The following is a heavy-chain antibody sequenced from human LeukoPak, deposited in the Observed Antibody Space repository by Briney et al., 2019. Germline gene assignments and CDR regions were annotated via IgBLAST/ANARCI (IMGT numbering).Heavy chain of an antibody. Sequence: SETLSLTCAVYGGSFSGYYWSWIRQPPGKGLEWIGEINHSVGTNYNPSLKSRVTMSLDTSKNQFSLKLSSVTAADTAVYYFAGSDTTGYSPREWDYWYFDLWGRGTLVTVSS. V-gene: IGHV4-34*01. CDR3: AGSDTTGYSPREWDYWYFDL. D-gene: IGHD3-9*01. J-gene: IGHJ2*01. CDR2: INHSVGT. CDR1: GGSFSGYY.